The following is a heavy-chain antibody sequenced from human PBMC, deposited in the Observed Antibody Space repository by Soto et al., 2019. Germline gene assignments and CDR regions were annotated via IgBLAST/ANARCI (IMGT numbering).Heavy chain of an antibody. J-gene: IGHJ3*02. Sequence: EVQLVESGGGLIQPGGSLRLSCAASGFTVSSNYMSWVRQAPGKGLEWVSVIYSGGSTYYADSVKGRFTISRDNSKNTLYLQMNSLRAEDTAVYYCARDLASPTYYYDSSGYRAFDIWGQGTMVTVSS. D-gene: IGHD3-22*01. V-gene: IGHV3-53*01. CDR3: ARDLASPTYYYDSSGYRAFDI. CDR2: IYSGGST. CDR1: GFTVSSNY.